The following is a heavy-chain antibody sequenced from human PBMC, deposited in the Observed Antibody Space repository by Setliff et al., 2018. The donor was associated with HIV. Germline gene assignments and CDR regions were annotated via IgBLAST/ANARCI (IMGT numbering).Heavy chain of an antibody. D-gene: IGHD3-22*01. CDR2: INPAGNPT. CDR1: GYTFTSDY. CDR3: VRDYYDSSGYIFFPGLPDY. V-gene: IGHV1-2*02. Sequence: ASVKVSCKASGYTFTSDYIHWVRQAPGQGLEWMGIINPAGNPTSYAQKFQGRVTMTRDTSISTAYMELSRLRSDDTAVYYCVRDYYDSSGYIFFPGLPDYWGQGTLVTVSS. J-gene: IGHJ4*02.